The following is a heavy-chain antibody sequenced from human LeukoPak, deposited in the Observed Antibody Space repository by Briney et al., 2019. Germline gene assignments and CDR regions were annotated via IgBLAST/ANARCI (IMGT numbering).Heavy chain of an antibody. CDR2: ISSSGSTI. CDR3: ARSRGGEQRLIFNY. Sequence: GGSLRLSCAASGFTFSDYYMTWIRQAPGKGLEWLSYISSSGSTIYYADSVKGRFTISRDNAKNSLYLQMNSLRAEDTAVYYCARSRGGEQRLIFNYWGQGTLVTVSS. CDR1: GFTFSDYY. J-gene: IGHJ4*02. D-gene: IGHD6-25*01. V-gene: IGHV3-11*01.